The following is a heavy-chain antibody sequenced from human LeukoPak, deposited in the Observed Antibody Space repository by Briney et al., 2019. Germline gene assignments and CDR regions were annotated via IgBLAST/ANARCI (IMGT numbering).Heavy chain of an antibody. CDR2: INHSGST. J-gene: IGHJ4*02. V-gene: IGHV4-34*01. CDR3: ARGGRVVYYGWGSYRRDPAFDY. Sequence: SETLSLTCAVYGGSFSGYYWSWIRQPPGKGLEWIGEINHSGSTNYNPSLKSRVTISVDTSRNQFSLKLSSVTAADTAVYYCARGGRVVYYGWGSYRRDPAFDYWGQGTLVTVSS. CDR1: GGSFSGYY. D-gene: IGHD3-10*01.